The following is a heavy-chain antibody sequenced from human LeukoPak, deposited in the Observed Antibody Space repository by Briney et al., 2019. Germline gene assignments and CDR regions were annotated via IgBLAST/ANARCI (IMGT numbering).Heavy chain of an antibody. CDR3: AKEVGFCSGGSCWSIYYMDV. V-gene: IGHV4-39*01. CDR1: GGSISSSTYY. D-gene: IGHD2-15*01. Sequence: SETLSLTCAVSGGSISSSTYYWGWIRQPPGKGLEWIGSMYYSGSTYYNPSLMSRVTISVDTSKNQFSLKLSSVTAADTAVYYCAKEVGFCSGGSCWSIYYMDVWGKGTTVTVSS. J-gene: IGHJ6*03. CDR2: MYYSGST.